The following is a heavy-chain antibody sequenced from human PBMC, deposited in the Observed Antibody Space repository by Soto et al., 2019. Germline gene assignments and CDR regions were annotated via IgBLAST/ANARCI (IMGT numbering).Heavy chain of an antibody. Sequence: PGGSLRLSCAASGFTFTSFAVSWVRQAPGKGLEWVSAISGSGGATYYADSVKGRFTVSRDNAKNSLYLQMNSLRAEDTALYYCAKDTGSGYPYYYYGMDVWGQGTTVTVSS. CDR3: AKDTGSGYPYYYYGMDV. CDR2: ISGSGGAT. J-gene: IGHJ6*02. D-gene: IGHD3-22*01. V-gene: IGHV3-23*01. CDR1: GFTFTSFA.